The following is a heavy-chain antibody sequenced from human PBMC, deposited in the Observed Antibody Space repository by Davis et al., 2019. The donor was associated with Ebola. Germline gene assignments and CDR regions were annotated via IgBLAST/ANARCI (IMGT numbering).Heavy chain of an antibody. V-gene: IGHV1-8*02. Sequence: ASFLVFCYASSYSFFSYYFNCVRQAIGQGLEWMGWMNPNSGNTGYAQKFQGSVTMTRNTSISTAYMELSSVRSEDTAVYYCARGRRMIFGHPEEDYWGQGTLVTVSS. J-gene: IGHJ4*01. D-gene: IGHD3/OR15-3a*01. CDR3: ARGRRMIFGHPEEDY. CDR2: MNPNSGNT. CDR1: SYSFFSYY.